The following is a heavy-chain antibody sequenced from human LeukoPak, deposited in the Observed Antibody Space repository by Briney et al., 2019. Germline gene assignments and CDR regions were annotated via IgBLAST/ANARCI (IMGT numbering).Heavy chain of an antibody. Sequence: ASVKVSCKASGYTFTAYYIHWVRQAPGQGLECMGWINPNTGGTNYAQKFQGRVTMTRDTSISTAYMELSRLRSDDTAVYYCARGEPLYLSSSPGDYWGQGTLVTVSS. CDR1: GYTFTAYY. CDR3: ARGEPLYLSSSPGDY. D-gene: IGHD6-6*01. J-gene: IGHJ4*02. CDR2: INPNTGGT. V-gene: IGHV1-2*02.